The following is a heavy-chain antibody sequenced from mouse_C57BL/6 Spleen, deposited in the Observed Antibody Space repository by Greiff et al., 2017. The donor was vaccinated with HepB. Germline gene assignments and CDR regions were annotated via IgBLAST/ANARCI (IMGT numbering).Heavy chain of an antibody. CDR3: TRDRGHYYGSNYFDY. CDR1: GFTFSSYA. J-gene: IGHJ2*01. Sequence: EVQGVESGEGLVKPGGSLKLSCAASGFTFSSYAMSWVRQTPEKRLEWVAYISSGGDYIYYADTVKGRFTISRDNARNTLYLQMSSLKSEDTAMYYCTRDRGHYYGSNYFDYWGQGTTLTVSS. D-gene: IGHD1-1*01. CDR2: ISSGGDYI. V-gene: IGHV5-9-1*02.